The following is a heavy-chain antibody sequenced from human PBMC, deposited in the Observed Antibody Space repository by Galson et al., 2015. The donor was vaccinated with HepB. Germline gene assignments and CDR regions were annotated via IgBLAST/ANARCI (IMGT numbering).Heavy chain of an antibody. CDR1: GFSFISHS. CDR2: IYTGGTK. D-gene: IGHD6-25*01. Sequence: SLRLSCAASGFSFISHSMNWVRHSPGKGLEWLADIYTGGTKYYADSVRGRFTISRDNSKKTMYLHMSSLRVEDTGIYYCARNPASYDCYNMDVWGQGTTVAVS. J-gene: IGHJ6*02. CDR3: ARNPASYDCYNMDV. V-gene: IGHV3-48*01.